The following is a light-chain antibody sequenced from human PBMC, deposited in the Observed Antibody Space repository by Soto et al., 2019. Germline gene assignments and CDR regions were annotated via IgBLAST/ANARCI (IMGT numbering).Light chain of an antibody. CDR3: QQYNNWLWT. V-gene: IGKV3-15*01. J-gene: IGKJ1*01. CDR1: QSVNSH. Sequence: EIVMTQSPATLSVSPGERATISCRASQSVNSHLAWYQQRPGQAPRLLIYGASTRATGVPARFSRSGYGTAFTLTINSLQSEEFAVYYCQQYNNWLWTFGQGTKVYI. CDR2: GAS.